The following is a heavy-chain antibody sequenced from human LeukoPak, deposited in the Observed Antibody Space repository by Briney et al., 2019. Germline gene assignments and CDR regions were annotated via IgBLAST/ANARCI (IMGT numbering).Heavy chain of an antibody. CDR2: ISGSGGST. CDR3: AITRGDSSSIYYFDY. J-gene: IGHJ4*02. V-gene: IGHV3-23*01. Sequence: PGGSLRLSCAASGFTFSSYAMSWVRQAPGKGLEWVSAISGSGGSTYYADSVKSRFTISRDNSKNTLYLQMNSLRAEDTAVYYCAITRGDSSSIYYFDYWGQGTLVTVSS. D-gene: IGHD6-6*01. CDR1: GFTFSSYA.